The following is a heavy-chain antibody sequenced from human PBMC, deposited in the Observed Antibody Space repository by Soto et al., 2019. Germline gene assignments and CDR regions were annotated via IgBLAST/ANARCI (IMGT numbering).Heavy chain of an antibody. CDR1: GYTFTSYD. V-gene: IGHV1-8*01. CDR3: ARAARMPATRDYVMDF. J-gene: IGHJ6*01. Sequence: GASVKVSCKASGYTFTSYDISWVRQAPGQGLEWMGSLNPTNGDTDYAQKFQGRVTMTRNTSMNTAYMELRRLSPEDTAVFYCARAARMPATRDYVMDFWGQGASFTLSP. D-gene: IGHD2-2*01. CDR2: LNPTNGDT.